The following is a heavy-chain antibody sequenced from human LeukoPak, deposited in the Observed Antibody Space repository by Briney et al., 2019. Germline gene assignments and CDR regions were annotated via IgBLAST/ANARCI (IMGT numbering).Heavy chain of an antibody. CDR1: GGSISSFF. D-gene: IGHD3-9*01. V-gene: IGHV4-59*01. CDR3: ARLAPGNYDILTGDPKVVFDY. CDR2: VHSSGST. Sequence: SETLSLTCTVSGGSISSFFWSWIRQPPGKGLEWIGYVHSSGSTKYNPSLKSRLIISVDMSKNQFSLKLRSVSVADPAVYYCARLAPGNYDILTGDPKVVFDYWGQGALVTVSS. J-gene: IGHJ4*02.